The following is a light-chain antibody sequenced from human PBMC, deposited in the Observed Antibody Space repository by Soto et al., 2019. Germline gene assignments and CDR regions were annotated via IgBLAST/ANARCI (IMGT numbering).Light chain of an antibody. V-gene: IGLV1-44*01. CDR3: AAWDDSLNGPV. Sequence: QSVLTQPPSASGTPGQRVTISCSGSSSNIGSNYVYWYQQLPGTAPKLVIYSNNQRPSGVPDRFSGSKSGTSASLAISGLQSEDEADYYCAAWDDSLNGPVFGGGTQLTVL. CDR1: SSNIGSNY. J-gene: IGLJ2*01. CDR2: SNN.